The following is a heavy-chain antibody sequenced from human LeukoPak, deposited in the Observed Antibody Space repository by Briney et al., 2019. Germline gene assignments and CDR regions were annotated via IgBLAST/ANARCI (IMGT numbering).Heavy chain of an antibody. CDR2: INQDGSQK. Sequence: GGSLRLSCAASGFAFSTYWMTWVRQAAGKGLEWVATINQDGSQKYYVDSVKGRFTISRDNAKNSLSLQMNSLRAEDTAVYYCARLSKEWLVTVYYYYMDVWGTGTTVTISS. J-gene: IGHJ6*03. D-gene: IGHD6-19*01. V-gene: IGHV3-7*01. CDR1: GFAFSTYW. CDR3: ARLSKEWLVTVYYYYMDV.